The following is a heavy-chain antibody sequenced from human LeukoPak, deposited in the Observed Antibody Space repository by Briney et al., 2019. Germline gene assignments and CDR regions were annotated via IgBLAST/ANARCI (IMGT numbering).Heavy chain of an antibody. J-gene: IGHJ5*02. V-gene: IGHV6-1*01. Sequence: SQTLSLTYAISGDIVSSNSVTWNWIRQSPSRGLEWPGRTYYRSTWYNDYAVSVRGRITVNPDTSKNQFSLHLNSVTPEDTAVYYCARRLTQYDCFDPWGQGILVTVSS. CDR2: TYYRSTWYN. CDR3: ARRLTQYDCFDP. D-gene: IGHD2-2*01. CDR1: GDIVSSNSVT.